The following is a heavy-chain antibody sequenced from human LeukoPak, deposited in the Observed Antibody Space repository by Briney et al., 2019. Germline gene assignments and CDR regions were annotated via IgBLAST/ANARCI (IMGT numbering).Heavy chain of an antibody. CDR1: GYTFTSYT. V-gene: IGHV1-3*01. CDR2: ISAGNGNT. D-gene: IGHD1/OR15-1a*01. J-gene: IGHJ6*03. Sequence: ASVKVSCKASGYTFTSYTIHWVRQAPGQRPEWMGWISAGNGNTIYSQKFQGRVTITRDTSASTAYMELSSLRSEDTAVYYCARNPGPNYYYYYMDVWGKGTTVTVSS. CDR3: ARNPGPNYYYYYMDV.